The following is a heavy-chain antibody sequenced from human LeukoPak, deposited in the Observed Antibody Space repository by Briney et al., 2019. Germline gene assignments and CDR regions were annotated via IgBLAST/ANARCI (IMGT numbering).Heavy chain of an antibody. CDR1: GGSISSYY. D-gene: IGHD2-2*01. V-gene: IGHV4-4*07. J-gene: IGHJ6*02. CDR2: IYTSGST. Sequence: SETLSLTCTVSGGSISSYYWSWIRQPAGKGLEWIGRIYTSGSTNYNPSLKSRVTMSVDTSKNQFSLKLSSVTAADTAVYYCARVRPPDTIVVEPAAPYYYYYYGMDVWGQGTTVTVSS. CDR3: ARVRPPDTIVVEPAAPYYYYYYGMDV.